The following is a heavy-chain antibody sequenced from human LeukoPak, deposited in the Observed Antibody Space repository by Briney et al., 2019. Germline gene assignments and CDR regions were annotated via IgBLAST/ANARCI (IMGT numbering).Heavy chain of an antibody. CDR3: ARDYGDYNFDY. J-gene: IGHJ4*02. V-gene: IGHV3-74*01. CDR2: INSDGSST. D-gene: IGHD4-17*01. CDR1: GFTFSSYW. Sequence: PGGSLRLSCAASGFTFSSYWMHWVRQAPGKGLVWVSRINSDGSSTSYADSVKGRFTISRDNAKNTLYLQMNGLRAEDTAVYYCARDYGDYNFDYWGQGTLVTVSS.